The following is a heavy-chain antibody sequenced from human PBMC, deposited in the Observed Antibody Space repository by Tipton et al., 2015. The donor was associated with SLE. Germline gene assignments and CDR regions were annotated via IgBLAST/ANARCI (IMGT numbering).Heavy chain of an antibody. D-gene: IGHD6-13*01. V-gene: IGHV4-61*09. CDR3: ARVSELGIAASGDFLDV. CDR1: GGSISSGSYY. CDR2: IYTIGGT. J-gene: IGHJ6*04. Sequence: TLSLTCTVSGGSISSGSYYWSWIRQPAGQGLEWIGHIYTIGGTNYNPSLKSRVTISVDTSKNQFSLKLSSVTAADTAVYYCARVSELGIAASGDFLDVWGKGTTVTVSS.